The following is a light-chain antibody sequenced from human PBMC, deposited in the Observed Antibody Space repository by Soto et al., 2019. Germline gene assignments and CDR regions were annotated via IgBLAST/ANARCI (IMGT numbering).Light chain of an antibody. V-gene: IGLV2-14*03. Sequence: QSALTQPASVSGSPGQSITISCAGTSSDVGGYNYVSWYQQLPGKAPQLVIYDVTHRPSGVSDRFSGSRSGNTASLPISGLQAEDEADYSCTSFTSGSTPYVLGTGTKVTVL. CDR3: TSFTSGSTPYV. CDR2: DVT. CDR1: SSDVGGYNY. J-gene: IGLJ1*01.